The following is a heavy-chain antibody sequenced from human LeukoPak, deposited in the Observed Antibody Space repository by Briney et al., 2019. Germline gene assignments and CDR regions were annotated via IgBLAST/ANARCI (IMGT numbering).Heavy chain of an antibody. CDR3: ARDLTRLGYYFDH. V-gene: IGHV4-4*07. CDR1: GGSISSFS. Sequence: PSETLSLTCSVSGGSISSFSWNWIRQPAGKGLEWIGRISTRGSDGRIYTRGNANYNPSLKSRVIISLDKSNNQFSLSLTSVTAADTAMYYCARDLTRLGYYFDHWGQGALVAVSS. D-gene: IGHD3-22*01. CDR2: IYTRGNA. J-gene: IGHJ4*02.